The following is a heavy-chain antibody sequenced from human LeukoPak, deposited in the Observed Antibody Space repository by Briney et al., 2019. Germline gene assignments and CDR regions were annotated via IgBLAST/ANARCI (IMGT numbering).Heavy chain of an antibody. CDR3: ARGLGGPDWFDP. CDR1: GGSISSGGYY. D-gene: IGHD1-14*01. CDR2: IYYSGST. J-gene: IGHJ5*02. Sequence: SQTLSLTRIVSGGSISSGGYYWSWIRQHPGKGLEWIGYIYYSGSTYYNPSLKSRITISEDTSKNQFSLKLSSVTAADTAVYYCARGLGGPDWFDPWGQGTLVTVSS. V-gene: IGHV4-31*03.